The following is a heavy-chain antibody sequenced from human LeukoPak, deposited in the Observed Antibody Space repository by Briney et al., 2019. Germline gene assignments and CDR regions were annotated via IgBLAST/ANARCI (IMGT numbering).Heavy chain of an antibody. Sequence: GGSLRLSCAASGFTFSSYEMNWVRQAPGKGLEWVSYISSGSTIYDADSVKGRFTISRDNAKDSLYLQMNSLRAEDTAVYYCARESIAVAGAPFDYWGQGTLVTVST. V-gene: IGHV3-48*03. CDR1: GFTFSSYE. CDR2: ISSGSTI. D-gene: IGHD6-19*01. CDR3: ARESIAVAGAPFDY. J-gene: IGHJ4*02.